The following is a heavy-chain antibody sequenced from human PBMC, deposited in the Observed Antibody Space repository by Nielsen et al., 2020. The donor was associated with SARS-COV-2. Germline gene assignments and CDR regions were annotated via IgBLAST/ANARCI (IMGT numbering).Heavy chain of an antibody. J-gene: IGHJ5*02. CDR2: FDPEDGET. V-gene: IGHV1-24*01. Sequence: ASVKVSCKVSGYTLTELSMHWVRQAPAKGLEWMGGFDPEDGETIYAQKFQGRVTMTEDTSTDTAYMELSSLRSEDTAVYYCATSAPYCSSTSCANWFDPWGQGTLVTVSS. CDR1: GYTLTELS. D-gene: IGHD2-2*01. CDR3: ATSAPYCSSTSCANWFDP.